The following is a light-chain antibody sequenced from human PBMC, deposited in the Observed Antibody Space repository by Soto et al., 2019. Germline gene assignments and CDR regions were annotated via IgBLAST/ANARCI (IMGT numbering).Light chain of an antibody. CDR3: QQSYSTLFT. Sequence: DIQMTQSPSSLSASVGDRVTITCRASQTIIRYLNWYQQKPGRAPNLLIYAASSLQSGVPSRFSGSGSGTDFTLTISSLQPEDFATYYCQQSYSTLFTFGPGNKVDIK. CDR2: AAS. CDR1: QTIIRY. J-gene: IGKJ3*01. V-gene: IGKV1-39*01.